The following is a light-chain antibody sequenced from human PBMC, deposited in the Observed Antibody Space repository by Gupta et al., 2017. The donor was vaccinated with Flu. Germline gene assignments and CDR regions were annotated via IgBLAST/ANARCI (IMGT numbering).Light chain of an antibody. CDR3: QSYDTSLSGWV. Sequence: QSVLTQPPSVPGAPGPSVTIPCTAPSSRIRAGYDAHWYQQLPGTAPKHLTYGSYNRPSGVPDRFFGSKSGMSASLAITGLQAEDEADYYCQSYDTSLSGWVFGGGTKVTAL. J-gene: IGLJ3*02. CDR1: SSRIRAGYD. CDR2: GSY. V-gene: IGLV1-40*01.